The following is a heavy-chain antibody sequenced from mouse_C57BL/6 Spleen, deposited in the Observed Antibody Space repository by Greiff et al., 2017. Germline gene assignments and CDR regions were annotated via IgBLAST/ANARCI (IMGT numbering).Heavy chain of an antibody. CDR2: IYPSDSET. J-gene: IGHJ1*03. D-gene: IGHD1-1*01. V-gene: IGHV1-61*01. CDR3: ARPPTDWYFDV. Sequence: VQLQQPGAELVRPGSSVKLSCKASGYTFTSYWMDWVKQRPGQGLEWIGNIYPSDSETHYNQKFKDKATLTVDKSSSTAYMQLSSLTSEDSAVYYCARPPTDWYFDVWGTGTTVTVSS. CDR1: GYTFTSYW.